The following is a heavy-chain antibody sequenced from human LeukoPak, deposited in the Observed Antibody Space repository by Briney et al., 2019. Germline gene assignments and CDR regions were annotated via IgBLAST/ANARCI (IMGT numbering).Heavy chain of an antibody. V-gene: IGHV4-39*01. Sequence: PSETLSLTCTVSGGSISSSSYYWGWIRQPPGKGLEWIGSINYSGSTYYNPSLKSRVTISVDTSKNQFSLKLSSVTAADTAVYYCARPNYYDSSGPFDYWGQGTLVTVSS. J-gene: IGHJ4*02. D-gene: IGHD3-22*01. CDR3: ARPNYYDSSGPFDY. CDR1: GGSISSSSYY. CDR2: INYSGST.